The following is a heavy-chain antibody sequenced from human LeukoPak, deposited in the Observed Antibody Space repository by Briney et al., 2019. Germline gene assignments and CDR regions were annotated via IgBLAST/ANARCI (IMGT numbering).Heavy chain of an antibody. Sequence: SETLSLTCTVSGYSISSGYYWGWIRQPPGKGLEWIGNIYHSGSTYYNPSLKSRVTISVDTSKNQFSLKLSSVTAADTAVYYCARHLDRREYTYGFLMTNCFDPWGQGTLVTVSS. D-gene: IGHD3-9*01. V-gene: IGHV4-38-2*02. CDR2: IYHSGST. J-gene: IGHJ5*02. CDR1: GYSISSGYY. CDR3: ARHLDRREYTYGFLMTNCFDP.